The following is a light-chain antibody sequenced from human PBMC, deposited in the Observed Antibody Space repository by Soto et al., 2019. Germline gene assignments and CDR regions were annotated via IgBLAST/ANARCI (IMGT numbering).Light chain of an antibody. CDR3: QQFHSYPIT. Sequence: AIQLTQSPSSLSASVGDRVTITCRASQGISSDLAWYQQKPGKAPNLLIYDASSLESGVPSRFSGSGSGTDFILTISSLQPEDFATYYCQQFHSYPITFGQGTRLEIK. V-gene: IGKV1-13*02. CDR2: DAS. J-gene: IGKJ5*01. CDR1: QGISSD.